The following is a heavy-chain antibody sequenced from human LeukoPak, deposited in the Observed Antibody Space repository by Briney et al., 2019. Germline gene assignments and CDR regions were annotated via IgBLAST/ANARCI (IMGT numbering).Heavy chain of an antibody. CDR3: ARAQRTASGLDV. V-gene: IGHV1-2*02. J-gene: IGHJ6*02. CDR1: GYTFTGYY. CDR2: INPNSGGT. Sequence: GASVKVSFKASGYTFTGYYMHWVRQAPGQGLEWMGWINPNSGGTNYAQNFRARVSMTTDTSINTAYLELTGLTSDDTALYYCARAQRTASGLDVWGQGTTVTVSS. D-gene: IGHD2-2*01.